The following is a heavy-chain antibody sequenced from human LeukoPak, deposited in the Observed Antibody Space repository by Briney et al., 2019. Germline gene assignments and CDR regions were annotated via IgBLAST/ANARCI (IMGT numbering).Heavy chain of an antibody. CDR2: IYCSGST. J-gene: IGHJ4*02. CDR3: ARARFLEWLLVDFDY. Sequence: SQTLSLTCTVSGGSISSGDYYWSWIRQPPGKGLEWIGYIYCSGSTYYNPSLKSRVTISVDTSTNQLSLKLSSVTAADTAVYYCARARFLEWLLVDFDYWGQGTLVTVSS. CDR1: GGSISSGDYY. D-gene: IGHD3-3*01. V-gene: IGHV4-30-4*08.